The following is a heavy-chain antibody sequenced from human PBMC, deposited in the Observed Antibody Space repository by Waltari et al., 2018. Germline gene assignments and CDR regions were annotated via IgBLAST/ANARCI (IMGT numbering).Heavy chain of an antibody. D-gene: IGHD6-19*01. J-gene: IGHJ3*02. CDR3: ARRSSMGVFRALDI. CDR2: ISGDGTTD. Sequence: QVHLVASGGGVVQPGRSLRLSCAASGFTFSWYSLNWVRQAPGKGLEWVAFISGDGTTDHYADSVKGRFTISRDNSKNTLFLQMNSLKAEDTAIYYCARRSSMGVFRALDIWGQGTMVSVSS. CDR1: GFTFSWYS. V-gene: IGHV3-30*19.